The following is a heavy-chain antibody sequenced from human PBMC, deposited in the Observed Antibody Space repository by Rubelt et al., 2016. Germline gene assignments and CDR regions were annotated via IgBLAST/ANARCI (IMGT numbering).Heavy chain of an antibody. Sequence: GFTFSSYSMNWVRQAPGKGLEWVSYISSSSSTIYYADSVKGRFTISRDNAKNSLYLQMNSLRDEDTAVYYCARDSSGSHDAFDIWGQGAMVTVSS. D-gene: IGHD3-22*01. J-gene: IGHJ3*02. V-gene: IGHV3-48*02. CDR2: ISSSSSTI. CDR3: ARDSSGSHDAFDI. CDR1: GFTFSSYS.